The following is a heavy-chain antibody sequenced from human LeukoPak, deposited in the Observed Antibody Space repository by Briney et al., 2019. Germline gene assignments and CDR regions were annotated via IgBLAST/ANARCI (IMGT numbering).Heavy chain of an antibody. J-gene: IGHJ4*02. CDR2: ISSRNTYI. V-gene: IGHV3-21*01. CDR3: ARGGQDY. CDR1: GFTFSSYS. Sequence: PGGSLRLSCAASGFTFSSYSMNWVRQAPGKGLEWVSSISSRNTYIYYADSVKGRFTISRDNAKNSLYLQMSSLRAEDTAVYYCARGGQDYWGQGTLVTVSS.